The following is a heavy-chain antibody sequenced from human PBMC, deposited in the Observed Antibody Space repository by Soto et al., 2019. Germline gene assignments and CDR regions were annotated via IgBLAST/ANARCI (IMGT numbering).Heavy chain of an antibody. V-gene: IGHV1-18*01. CDR3: ARVVLMVYAMPVYFDY. CDR2: ISAYNGNT. Sequence: ASVKVSCKASGYAFTSYGISWVRQAPGQGLEWMGWISAYNGNTNYAQKLQGRVTMTTDTSTSTAYMELRSLRSDDTAVYYCARVVLMVYAMPVYFDYWGQGTLVTVSS. D-gene: IGHD2-8*01. CDR1: GYAFTSYG. J-gene: IGHJ4*02.